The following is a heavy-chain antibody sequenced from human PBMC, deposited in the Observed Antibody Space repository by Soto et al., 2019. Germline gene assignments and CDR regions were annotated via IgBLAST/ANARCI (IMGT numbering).Heavy chain of an antibody. CDR2: ISYDGTNK. CDR3: AKAVPPFVVVTASDY. D-gene: IGHD2-21*02. Sequence: VGSLRLSCAASGFTFRNFGMHWVRQAPGKGLEWVAVISYDGTNKYYADSVKGRFTISRDNSKNTLYLQINSLRAEDTAVYYCAKAVPPFVVVTASDYWGQGTLVTVSS. V-gene: IGHV3-30*18. J-gene: IGHJ4*02. CDR1: GFTFRNFG.